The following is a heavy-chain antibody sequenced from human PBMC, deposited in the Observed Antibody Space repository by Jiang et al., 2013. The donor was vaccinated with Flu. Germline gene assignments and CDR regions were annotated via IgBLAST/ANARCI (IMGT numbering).Heavy chain of an antibody. CDR3: ARASRDSSGYYDAFDI. J-gene: IGHJ3*02. CDR2: SITVGRT. CDR1: SSYY. V-gene: IGHV4-59*01. Sequence: SSYYWSWIRQPQGRDWSGLGISITVGRTNYNPSLKSRVTISVDTSKNQFSLKLSSVTAADTAVYYCARASRDSSGYYDAFDIWGRRDNGHRLF. D-gene: IGHD3-22*01.